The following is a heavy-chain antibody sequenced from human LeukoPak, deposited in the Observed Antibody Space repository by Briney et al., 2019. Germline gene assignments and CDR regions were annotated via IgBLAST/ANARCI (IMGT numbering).Heavy chain of an antibody. CDR2: INPNSGGT. V-gene: IGHV1-2*02. CDR3: ARDWGGYSGYDSPYWYFDL. Sequence: ASAKVSCKASGYTFTGYYMHWVRQAPGQGLEWMGWINPNSGGTNYAQKFQGRVTMTRDTSISTAYMELSRLRSDDTAVYYCARDWGGYSGYDSPYWYFDLWGRGTLVTVSS. J-gene: IGHJ2*01. D-gene: IGHD5-12*01. CDR1: GYTFTGYY.